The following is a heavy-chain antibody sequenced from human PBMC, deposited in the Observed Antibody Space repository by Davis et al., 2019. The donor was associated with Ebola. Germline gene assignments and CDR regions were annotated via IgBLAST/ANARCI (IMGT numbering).Heavy chain of an antibody. J-gene: IGHJ6*02. CDR3: VKDEGATPPYYHGMGV. CDR2: ISSNGGST. CDR1: GFTFSSYA. V-gene: IGHV3-64D*06. Sequence: PGGSLRLSCSASGFTFSSYAMHWVRQAPGKGLEYDSSISSNGGSTYYADSVKDRFPISRDNSKNTLYLQMSSLRPEDTAVYYCVKDEGATPPYYHGMGVWGQGTTVTVSS.